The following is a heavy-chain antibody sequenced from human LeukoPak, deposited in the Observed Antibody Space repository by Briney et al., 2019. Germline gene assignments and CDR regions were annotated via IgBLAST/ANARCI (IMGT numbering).Heavy chain of an antibody. V-gene: IGHV4-59*01. CDR3: ARDFNGANPFDY. CDR2: IYYSGST. D-gene: IGHD4/OR15-4a*01. J-gene: IGHJ4*02. Sequence: SETLSLTCTVSGGSISSYYWNWIRQPPGKGLEWIAYIYYSGSTNYNPSLKSRVTISLDTSKNQFSLKLSSVTAADTAVYYCARDFNGANPFDYWAREPWSPSPQ. CDR1: GGSISSYY.